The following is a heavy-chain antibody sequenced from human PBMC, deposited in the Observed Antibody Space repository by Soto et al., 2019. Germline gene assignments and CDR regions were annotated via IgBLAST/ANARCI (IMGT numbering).Heavy chain of an antibody. V-gene: IGHV4-30-4*01. CDR1: GGSISSGDYY. CDR2: IYYSGRT. CDR3: VRDSGSYVEGSYYYGLDV. Sequence: QVQLQESGPGLVKPSQTLSLTCTVSGGSISSGDYYWSWIRQSPGKGLEWIGYIYYSGRTDYNPSLKRRVTISVDTSKNHFSLRLSSLTAADTAVYYCVRDSGSYVEGSYYYGLDVWGPGTTVTVSS. D-gene: IGHD5-18*01. J-gene: IGHJ6*02.